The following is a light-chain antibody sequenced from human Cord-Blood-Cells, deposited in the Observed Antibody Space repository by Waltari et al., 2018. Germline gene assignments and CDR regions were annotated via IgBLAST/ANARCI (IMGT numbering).Light chain of an antibody. J-gene: IGKJ1*01. CDR2: AAS. CDR3: QQYYSYPRT. CDR1: QGISSY. Sequence: AIRMTQSPSSFSAPTGDRAPITCRASQGISSYLAWYQQKPGKAPKLLIYAASTLQSGVPSRFSGSGSGTDFTLTISCLQSEDFATYYCQQYYSYPRTFGQGTKVEIK. V-gene: IGKV1-8*01.